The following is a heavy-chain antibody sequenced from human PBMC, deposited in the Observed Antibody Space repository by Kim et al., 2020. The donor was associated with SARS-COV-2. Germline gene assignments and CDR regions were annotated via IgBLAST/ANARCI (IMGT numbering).Heavy chain of an antibody. CDR2: ISYDGSNK. CDR3: ARAFPRSGWNGMDV. J-gene: IGHJ6*02. D-gene: IGHD6-19*01. V-gene: IGHV3-30*04. CDR1: GFTFSSYA. Sequence: GGSLRLSCAASGFTFSSYAMHWVRQAPGKGLEWVAVISYDGSNKYYADSVKGRFTISRDNSKNTLYLQMNSLRAEDTAVYYCARAFPRSGWNGMDVWGQGTTVTVSS.